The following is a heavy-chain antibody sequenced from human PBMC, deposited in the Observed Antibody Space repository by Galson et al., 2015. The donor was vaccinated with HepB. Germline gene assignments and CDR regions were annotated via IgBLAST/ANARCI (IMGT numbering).Heavy chain of an antibody. D-gene: IGHD6-19*01. Sequence: SLRLSCAASGFTFNSYVVGWVRQAPGKGLEWVSSISASGRFTYYADSVKGRFTISSDNSKNTLYLQMNSLRAEDTAVYYCAKKWGSERGVAGSLDWGQATLVTVSS. J-gene: IGHJ4*02. CDR3: AKKWGSERGVAGSLD. CDR1: GFTFNSYV. V-gene: IGHV3-23*01. CDR2: ISASGRFT.